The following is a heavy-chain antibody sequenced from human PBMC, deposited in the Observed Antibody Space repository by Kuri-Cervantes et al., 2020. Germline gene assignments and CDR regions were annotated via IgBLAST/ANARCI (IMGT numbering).Heavy chain of an antibody. CDR3: ARAAGGNPNDY. D-gene: IGHD3-16*01. CDR2: INTNSGGT. V-gene: IGHV1-2*02. CDR1: GYTFTGYY. Sequence: ASVKVSCKASGYTFTGYYMHWVRQAPGQGLEWMAWINTNSGGTNYAQKFQGRVAMTRDTSISTAYMELSRLRSDDTAVYYCARAAGGNPNDYWGQGTLVTVSS. J-gene: IGHJ4*02.